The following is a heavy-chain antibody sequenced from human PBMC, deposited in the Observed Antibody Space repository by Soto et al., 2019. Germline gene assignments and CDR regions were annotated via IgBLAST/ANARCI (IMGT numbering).Heavy chain of an antibody. CDR3: AKEKLDDSRDYYYGMDV. J-gene: IGHJ6*02. D-gene: IGHD3-22*01. V-gene: IGHV3-23*01. Sequence: EVQLLESGGGLVQPGGSLRLSCAASGFTFSSYAMSWVRQAPGKGLEWVSAISGSGGSTYYADSVKGRFTISRDNSKNTLYLQMNSLRAEDTAVYYCAKEKLDDSRDYYYGMDVWGQGTTVTVSS. CDR1: GFTFSSYA. CDR2: ISGSGGST.